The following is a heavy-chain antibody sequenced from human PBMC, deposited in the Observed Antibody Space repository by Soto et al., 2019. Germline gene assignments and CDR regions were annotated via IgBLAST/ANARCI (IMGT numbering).Heavy chain of an antibody. CDR1: GGTFSTSA. V-gene: IGHV1-69*12. CDR2: IMPVFPTP. J-gene: IGHJ6*02. CDR3: ARDKDRQQLGGNYYYILDV. D-gene: IGHD3-3*02. Sequence: QVQLVQSGAEVKKPGSSVKVSCKASGGTFSTSAISWVRQAPGQGLEWVGGIMPVFPTPDYAQKFQGRVTITADDSTTTAYLEPTSLRTDDTAVYYGARDKDRQQLGGNYYYILDVWGQGTAITVSS.